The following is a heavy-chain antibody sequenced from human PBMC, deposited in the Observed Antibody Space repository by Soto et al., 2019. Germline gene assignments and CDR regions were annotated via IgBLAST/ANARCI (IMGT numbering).Heavy chain of an antibody. CDR1: GYTFTSYG. CDR2: ISAYNGNT. CDR3: ARVRMLEDNNWFDP. D-gene: IGHD2-8*01. V-gene: IGHV1-18*01. Sequence: GASVKVSCKASGYTFTSYGISWVRQAPGQGLEWMGWISAYNGNTNYAQKLQGRVTMTTDTSTSTAYMGLRSLRSDDTAVYYCARVRMLEDNNWFDPWGQGTLVTVSS. J-gene: IGHJ5*02.